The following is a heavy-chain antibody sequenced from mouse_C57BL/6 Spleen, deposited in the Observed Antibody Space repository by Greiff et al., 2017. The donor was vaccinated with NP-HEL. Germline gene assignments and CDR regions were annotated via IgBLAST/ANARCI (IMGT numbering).Heavy chain of an antibody. Sequence: EVKLMESGGGLVKPGGSLKLSCAASGFTFSDYGMHWVRQAPEKGLEWVAYISSGSSTIYYADTVKGRFTISRDNAKNTLFLQMTSLRSEDTAMYYCARCYDYALWYFDVWGTGTTVTVSS. CDR2: ISSGSSTI. CDR3: ARCYDYALWYFDV. J-gene: IGHJ1*03. CDR1: GFTFSDYG. D-gene: IGHD2-4*01. V-gene: IGHV5-17*01.